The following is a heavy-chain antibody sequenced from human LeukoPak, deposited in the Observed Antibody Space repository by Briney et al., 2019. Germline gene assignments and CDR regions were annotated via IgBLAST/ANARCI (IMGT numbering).Heavy chain of an antibody. Sequence: GGSLRLSCAASGFTFSIYGMHWVRQAPGKGLEWVAFIRYDGSNKYYADSVKGRFTISRDNSKNTLYLQMNSLRAEDTAVYYCAKDPPLNYHDSSGSWGQGTLVTVSS. CDR1: GFTFSIYG. J-gene: IGHJ5*02. CDR2: IRYDGSNK. V-gene: IGHV3-30*02. D-gene: IGHD3-22*01. CDR3: AKDPPLNYHDSSGS.